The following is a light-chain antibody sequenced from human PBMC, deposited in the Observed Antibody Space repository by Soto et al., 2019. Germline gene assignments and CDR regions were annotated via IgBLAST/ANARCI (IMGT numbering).Light chain of an antibody. Sequence: EMVLTHSPGTLSFSPGERATLSCRASQGVTGSYLAWYQQKPGQAPRLLIYGASSRATGIPDRFSGSGSGTDFTLTISRLEPEDFAVYYCQQYGSSPPYTFGQGTKLEIK. CDR3: QQYGSSPPYT. CDR2: GAS. V-gene: IGKV3-20*01. CDR1: QGVTGSY. J-gene: IGKJ2*01.